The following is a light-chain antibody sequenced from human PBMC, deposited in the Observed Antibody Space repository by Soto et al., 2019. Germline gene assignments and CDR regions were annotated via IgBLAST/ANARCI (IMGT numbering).Light chain of an antibody. V-gene: IGLV2-14*01. CDR2: DVS. Sequence: QSALTQPASVSGSPGQSITISCTGTSSDVGVYVSWYQQHPGQVPRLIIYDVSNRPSGISNRFSGSKSGNTASLTISGLQTEDEADYYCSSYTNSITYVFGTGTKVTAL. CDR3: SSYTNSITYV. CDR1: SSDVGVY. J-gene: IGLJ1*01.